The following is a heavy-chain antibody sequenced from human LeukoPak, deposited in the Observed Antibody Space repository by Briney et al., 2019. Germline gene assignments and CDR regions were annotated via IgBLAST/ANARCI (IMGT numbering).Heavy chain of an antibody. CDR3: ARGGSSWSEYYFDY. Sequence: SETLSLTCTVSGDSISSSTYYCAWIRQPPGKGLEWIGSIYYSGSTYYNPSLKSRVTISVDRSKNQFSLKLSSVTAADTAVYYCARGGSSWSEYYFDYWGQGTLVTVSS. V-gene: IGHV4-39*07. CDR2: IYYSGST. CDR1: GDSISSSTYY. D-gene: IGHD6-13*01. J-gene: IGHJ4*02.